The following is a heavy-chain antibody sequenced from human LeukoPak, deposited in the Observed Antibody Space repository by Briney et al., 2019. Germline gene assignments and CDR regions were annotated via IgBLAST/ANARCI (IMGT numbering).Heavy chain of an antibody. CDR3: ARGHVLLWFGGQRDRSSWFDP. CDR1: GFTFSSYS. Sequence: GGSLRLSCAASGFTFSSYSMNWVRQAPGKGLEWVSSISSGSSYIYYADSVKGRFTISRDNAKNSLYLQMNSLRAADTAVYYCARGHVLLWFGGQRDRSSWFDPWGQGTLVTVSS. J-gene: IGHJ5*02. CDR2: ISSGSSYI. V-gene: IGHV3-21*01. D-gene: IGHD3-10*01.